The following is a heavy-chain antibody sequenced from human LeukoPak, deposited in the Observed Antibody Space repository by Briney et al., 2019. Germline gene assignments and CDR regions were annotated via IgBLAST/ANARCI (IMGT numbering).Heavy chain of an antibody. CDR1: GYTFTGYY. D-gene: IGHD3-10*01. V-gene: IGHV1-2*02. Sequence: GASVKVTCKSSGYTFTGYYMHWVRQAPGQGLEWMGWINPNSGGTNYAQKFQGRVTMTRDTSISTAYMELSKLRSDDTAVYYCARGLRSGSGSYTWGQGTLVTVSS. CDR3: ARGLRSGSGSYT. CDR2: INPNSGGT. J-gene: IGHJ4*02.